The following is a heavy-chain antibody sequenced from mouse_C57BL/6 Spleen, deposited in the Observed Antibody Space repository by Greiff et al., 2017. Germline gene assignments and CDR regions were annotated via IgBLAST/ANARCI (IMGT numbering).Heavy chain of an antibody. CDR3: ARFYYYGSSPLFDY. D-gene: IGHD1-1*01. V-gene: IGHV1-81*01. J-gene: IGHJ2*01. CDR2: IYPRSGNT. Sequence: QVQLQQSGAELARPGASVKLSCKASGYTFTSYGISWVKQRTGQGLEWIGEIYPRSGNTYYNEKFKGKATLTADKSSSTAYMELRSLTSEDSAVYFCARFYYYGSSPLFDYWGQGTTLTVSS. CDR1: GYTFTSYG.